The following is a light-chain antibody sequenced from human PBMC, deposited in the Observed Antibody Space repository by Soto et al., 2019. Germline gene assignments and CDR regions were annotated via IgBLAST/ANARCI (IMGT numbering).Light chain of an antibody. CDR1: QDIKNE. Sequence: AIQMTQSPSSLSASVGDRVTITCRASQDIKNELGWYQQKPGKAPNVLIYAASTLLSGVPSRFSDAGSGTDFTLTISSLQPEDFATYYCLQDHNYPRTFGQGTRVEIK. CDR3: LQDHNYPRT. V-gene: IGKV1-6*01. CDR2: AAS. J-gene: IGKJ1*01.